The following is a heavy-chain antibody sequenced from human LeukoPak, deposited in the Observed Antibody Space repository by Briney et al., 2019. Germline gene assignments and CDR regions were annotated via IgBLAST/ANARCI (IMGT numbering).Heavy chain of an antibody. CDR3: ARRGPWQQLVRGGFDY. D-gene: IGHD6-13*01. CDR1: GYSISSGYY. V-gene: IGHV4-38-2*02. J-gene: IGHJ4*02. Sequence: SETLSLTCTVSGYSISSGYYWGWIRQPPGKGLEWIGSIYYSGSTYYNPSLKSRVTISVDTSKNQFSLKLSSVTAADTAVYYCARRGPWQQLVRGGFDYWGQGTLVTVSS. CDR2: IYYSGST.